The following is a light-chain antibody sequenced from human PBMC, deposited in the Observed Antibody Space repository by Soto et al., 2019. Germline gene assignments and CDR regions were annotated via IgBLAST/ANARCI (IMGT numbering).Light chain of an antibody. CDR2: ATS. V-gene: IGKV1-39*01. CDR1: QSISSY. Sequence: DIPMTQSPSSLSASVGDRVTITCRASQSISSYLYWYQQKPGEAPKLLIYATSRLQSGVPSRFSGSGSGTDFTLTISSLQPEDFATYYCQQSYSTHFTFGPGTKVNIK. CDR3: QQSYSTHFT. J-gene: IGKJ3*01.